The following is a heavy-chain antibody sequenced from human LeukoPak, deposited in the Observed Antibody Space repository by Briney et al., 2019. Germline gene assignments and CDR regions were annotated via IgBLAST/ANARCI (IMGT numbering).Heavy chain of an antibody. V-gene: IGHV2-70*01. CDR3: ARVPGLSKAVDY. J-gene: IGHJ4*02. CDR1: GFSLSTSGMC. D-gene: IGHD6-19*01. CDR2: IDWGDDK. Sequence: SGPALVKATQTLTLTCTFSGFSLSTSGMCVSWICQPPGKALEWLALIDWGDDKYFSTSLKTRLTISKDTSKNQVVLTMTNMDPVDTATYYCARVPGLSKAVDYWGQGTLVAVSS.